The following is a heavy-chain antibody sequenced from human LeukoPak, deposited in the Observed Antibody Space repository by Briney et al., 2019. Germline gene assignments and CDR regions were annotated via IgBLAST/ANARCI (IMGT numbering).Heavy chain of an antibody. CDR2: IRSKTYGGTT. D-gene: IGHD3-22*01. CDR3: TFYYFDYSGRRPDPYYYYYGMGA. CDR1: GFTFGDYA. J-gene: IGHJ6*02. Sequence: QPGRSLRLSCSASGFTFGDYAMSWFRQAPGKGLDWVGFIRSKTYGGTTEYAASVKGRFTISRDDSKSIAYLQMNSLKTEDTAVYYCTFYYFDYSGRRPDPYYYYYGMGAWGQGTTVTVSS. V-gene: IGHV3-49*03.